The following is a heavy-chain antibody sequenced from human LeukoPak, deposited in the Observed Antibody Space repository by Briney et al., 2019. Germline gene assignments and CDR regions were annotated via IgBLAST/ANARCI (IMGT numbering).Heavy chain of an antibody. CDR1: GGSISSGGYY. J-gene: IGHJ4*02. V-gene: IGHV4-31*03. D-gene: IGHD6-13*01. Sequence: SETLSLTCTVSGGSISSGGYYWSWIRQHPGKGLEWIGYIYYSGSTYYNPSLKSRVIISVDTSKNQFSLRLSSVTAADTAVYYCARGRSSWHYYFEYWGQGTLVTVSS. CDR2: IYYSGST. CDR3: ARGRSSWHYYFEY.